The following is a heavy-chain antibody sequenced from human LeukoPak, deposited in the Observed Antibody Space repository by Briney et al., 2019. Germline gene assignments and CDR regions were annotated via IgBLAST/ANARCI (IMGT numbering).Heavy chain of an antibody. Sequence: GASVKVSCKASGYTFTGYYMHWVRQAPGQGLEWMGRINPNSGGTNYAQKFQGRVTMTRDTSISTAYMELRRLRSDDTAVYYCARDRNDFWSGYYNWFDPWGQGTLVTVSS. D-gene: IGHD3-3*01. CDR3: ARDRNDFWSGYYNWFDP. V-gene: IGHV1-2*06. CDR2: INPNSGGT. J-gene: IGHJ5*02. CDR1: GYTFTGYY.